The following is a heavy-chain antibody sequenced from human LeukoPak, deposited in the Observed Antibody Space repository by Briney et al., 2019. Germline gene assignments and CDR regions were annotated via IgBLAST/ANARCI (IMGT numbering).Heavy chain of an antibody. CDR1: GFTFSSYS. V-gene: IGHV3-21*01. Sequence: GGSLRLSCAASGFTFSSYSMNWVRQAPGKGLEWVSSISSSSSYIYYADSVKGRFTISRDNAKNSLYLQMNRLRAEDTAVYYCARDGVEYGMDVWGKGTTVTVSS. J-gene: IGHJ6*04. CDR3: ARDGVEYGMDV. CDR2: ISSSSSYI. D-gene: IGHD1-1*01.